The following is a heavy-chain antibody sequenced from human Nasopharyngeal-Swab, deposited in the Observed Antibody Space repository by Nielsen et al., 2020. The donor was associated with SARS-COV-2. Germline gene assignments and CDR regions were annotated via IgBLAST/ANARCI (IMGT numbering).Heavy chain of an antibody. CDR3: ARDNGGNLGY. V-gene: IGHV3-30*04. CDR2: ISYDGSNK. D-gene: IGHD4-23*01. CDR1: GFTFSSYA. J-gene: IGHJ4*02. Sequence: GESLKISCAASGFTFSSYAMHWVRQAPGKGLEWVAVISYDGSNKYYADSVKGRFTISIDNSKNTLYLQMNSLRAEDTAVYYCARDNGGNLGYWGQGTLVTVSS.